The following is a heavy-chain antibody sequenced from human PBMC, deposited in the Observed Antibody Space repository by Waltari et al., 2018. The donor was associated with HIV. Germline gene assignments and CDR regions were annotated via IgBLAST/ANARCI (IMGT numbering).Heavy chain of an antibody. CDR2: ISYDGINK. Sequence: QVQLVESGGGVVQPGRSLRLSCAASGFTFSSYAMHWVRQAPGKGLGWVAVISYDGINKYYADSVNGRFTISRDNSKNTLYLQMNSLRAEDTAVYYCARDPYYYDSSGYLCYFDYWGQGTLVTVSS. D-gene: IGHD3-22*01. V-gene: IGHV3-30*04. CDR3: ARDPYYYDSSGYLCYFDY. J-gene: IGHJ4*02. CDR1: GFTFSSYA.